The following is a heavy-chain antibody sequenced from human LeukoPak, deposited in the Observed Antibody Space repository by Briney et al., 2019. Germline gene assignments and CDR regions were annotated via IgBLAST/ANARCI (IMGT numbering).Heavy chain of an antibody. J-gene: IGHJ4*02. CDR3: ARESSSWYRDTFFGGSLYFDY. D-gene: IGHD6-13*01. CDR2: IKRDGSEK. V-gene: IGHV3-7*03. CDR1: GFTFSSYG. Sequence: GGSLRLSCAASGFTFSSYGMSWVRQAPGKGLEWVANIKRDGSEKYYVDSVKGRFTISRDNAKNSLYLQMNSLRAEDTAVYYCARESSSWYRDTFFGGSLYFDYWGQGTLVTVSS.